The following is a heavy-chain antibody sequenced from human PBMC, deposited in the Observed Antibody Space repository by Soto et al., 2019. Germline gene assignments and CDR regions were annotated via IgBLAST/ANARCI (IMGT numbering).Heavy chain of an antibody. Sequence: SVKVSCKASGGTFSSYTISWVRQAPGQGLEWMGRIIPILGIANYAQKFQGRVTITADKSTSTAYMELSSLRSEDTAVYYCARAPGLELEPSLINYYFDYWGQGTLVTVSS. CDR3: ARAPGLELEPSLINYYFDY. D-gene: IGHD1-1*01. V-gene: IGHV1-69*02. CDR1: GGTFSSYT. CDR2: IIPILGIA. J-gene: IGHJ4*02.